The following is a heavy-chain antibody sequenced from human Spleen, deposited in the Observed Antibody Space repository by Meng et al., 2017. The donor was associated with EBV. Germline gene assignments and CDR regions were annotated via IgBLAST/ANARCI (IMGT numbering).Heavy chain of an antibody. CDR3: ARGGYGTNYFDP. J-gene: IGHJ5*02. CDR1: GASFIIGSYY. Sequence: LPESESCRLKPSEALSLTCTVRGASFIIGSYYWTWIRQTPGKGLEWLGYVYFSGSTNYNPSLKSRVTMSIDTSKNQFSLNLRSATAADAAVYFCARGGYGTNYFDPWGQGTLVTVSS. V-gene: IGHV4-61*01. CDR2: VYFSGST. D-gene: IGHD4/OR15-4a*01.